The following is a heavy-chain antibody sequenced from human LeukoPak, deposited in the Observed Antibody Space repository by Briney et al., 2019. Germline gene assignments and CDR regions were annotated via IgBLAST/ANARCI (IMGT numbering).Heavy chain of an antibody. D-gene: IGHD3-22*01. CDR2: IIPIFGTA. CDR3: AREKSYYDSSGYCDY. CDR1: GGTFSSYA. V-gene: IGHV1-69*13. J-gene: IGHJ4*02. Sequence: SVKVSCKASGGTFSSYAISWVRQAPGQGLEWMGGIIPIFGTANYAQKFQGRVTITADESTSTAYMELSSLRSEDTAVYYCAREKSYYDSSGYCDYWGQGTLITVSS.